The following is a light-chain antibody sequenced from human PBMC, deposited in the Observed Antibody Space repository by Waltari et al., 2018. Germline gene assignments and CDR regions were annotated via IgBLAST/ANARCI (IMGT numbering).Light chain of an antibody. CDR3: QQYDDWPAT. V-gene: IGKV3-15*01. Sequence: ERVMTQSPDILSVSPGETVTLSCRASQSSSTNVAWYQHKPGQAPRLLVYNGATRATGIPATFSGSGSGTEFTLTISSLQPEDFALYFCQQYDDWPATFGQGTKVEI. CDR2: NGA. CDR1: QSSSTN. J-gene: IGKJ1*01.